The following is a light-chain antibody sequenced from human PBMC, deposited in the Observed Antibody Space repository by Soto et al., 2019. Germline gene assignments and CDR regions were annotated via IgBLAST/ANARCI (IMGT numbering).Light chain of an antibody. CDR3: QQYGTSPIT. J-gene: IGKJ5*01. CDR1: QGVGSR. V-gene: IGKV3-20*01. Sequence: IVMTLSPDTVSVSQGEGAELSCRASQGVGSRVAWYQQKFGQPPRLLIYETSTRATGIPDRFSGSGSGTDFTLTISRLEAEDFAVYYCQQYGTSPITFGQGTRLEIK. CDR2: ETS.